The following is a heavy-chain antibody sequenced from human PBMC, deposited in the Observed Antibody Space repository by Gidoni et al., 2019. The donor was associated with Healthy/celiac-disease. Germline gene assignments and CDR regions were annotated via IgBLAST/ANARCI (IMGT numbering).Heavy chain of an antibody. V-gene: IGHV1-46*01. CDR1: GYTFTSYY. Sequence: QVQLVQSGAEVKKPGASVKVSCKASGYTFTSYYMHWVRQAPGQGLEWMGIINPSGGSTSYAPKFQGRVTMTRDTSTSTVYMELSSLRSEDTAVYYCAREESITGIYDYWGQGTLVTVSS. J-gene: IGHJ4*02. D-gene: IGHD1-20*01. CDR2: INPSGGST. CDR3: AREESITGIYDY.